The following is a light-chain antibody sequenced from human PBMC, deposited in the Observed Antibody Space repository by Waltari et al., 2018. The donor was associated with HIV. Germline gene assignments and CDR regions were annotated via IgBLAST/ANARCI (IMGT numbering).Light chain of an antibody. CDR2: ENN. J-gene: IGLJ2*01. V-gene: IGLV1-51*02. CDR1: TSNRGTHY. Sequence: QSVLTQPPSVSAAPGKKVTIPCPGSTSNRGTHYVPWYQQLPGTAPKLLIYENNKRPSGIPDRFSGSKSGTSATLGITGLQTGDEADYYCGTWDSSLSAGVVFGGGTKLTVL. CDR3: GTWDSSLSAGVV.